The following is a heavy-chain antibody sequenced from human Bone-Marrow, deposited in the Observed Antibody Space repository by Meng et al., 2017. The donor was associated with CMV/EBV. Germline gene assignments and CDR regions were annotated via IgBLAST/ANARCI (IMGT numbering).Heavy chain of an antibody. J-gene: IGHJ6*02. D-gene: IGHD3-3*01. Sequence: ASVKVFCKASGYTFTSYGISWVRQAPGQGLEWMGCISVYNGNTNYVQKLQGRVTMTTDTSTSTAYMELRSLRSDDTAVYYCARDPHLEWSPYYGMDVWGQGTTVTVSS. CDR2: ISVYNGNT. CDR1: GYTFTSYG. CDR3: ARDPHLEWSPYYGMDV. V-gene: IGHV1-18*01.